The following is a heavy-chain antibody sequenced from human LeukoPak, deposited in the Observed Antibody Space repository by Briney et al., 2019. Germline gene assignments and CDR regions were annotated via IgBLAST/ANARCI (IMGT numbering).Heavy chain of an antibody. V-gene: IGHV1-69*04. CDR3: ARGLYYYDSSGYSDYYYYDMDV. CDR1: VGTSTNCA. CDR2: VIPLLGYP. D-gene: IGHD3-22*01. J-gene: IGHJ6*02. Sequence: GASVKVSCTASVGTSTNCATNWVRQAPGQGLERVGSVIPLLGYPPYAQKYQGRVTVTADKSGGTAYMELSSRRSEDTAVYYCARGLYYYDSSGYSDYYYYDMDVWGQGTTVTVSS.